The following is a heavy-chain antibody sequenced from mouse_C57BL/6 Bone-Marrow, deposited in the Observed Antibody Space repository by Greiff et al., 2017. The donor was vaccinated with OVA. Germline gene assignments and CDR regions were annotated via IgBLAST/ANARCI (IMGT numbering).Heavy chain of an antibody. J-gene: IGHJ2*01. D-gene: IGHD2-1*01. CDR1: GFTFTDYY. V-gene: IGHV7-3*01. CDR3: ARLYGNPYYFDY. Sequence: DVQLVESGGGLVQPGGSLSLSCAASGFTFTDYYMSWVRQPPGKALEWLGFIRNKANGYTTEYSASVKGRFTISRDNSQSILYLQMNALRAEDSATYYCARLYGNPYYFDYWGQGTTLTVSS. CDR2: IRNKANGYTT.